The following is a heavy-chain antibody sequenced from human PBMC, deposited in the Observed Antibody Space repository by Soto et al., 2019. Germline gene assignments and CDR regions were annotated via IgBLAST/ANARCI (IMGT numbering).Heavy chain of an antibody. J-gene: IGHJ4*02. D-gene: IGHD3-22*01. V-gene: IGHV1-2*02. CDR2: INPNSGDT. Sequence: QVHLVQSGAEIRKPGASVKVSCKASGYTFVIYHLHWVRQAPGQGLEWVGWINPNSGDTNYAQKFQGRVTMTRDTSINTVYMELSGLRSDDTAVYYCARMTVAIDYWGQGALVTVS. CDR1: GYTFVIYH. CDR3: ARMTVAIDY.